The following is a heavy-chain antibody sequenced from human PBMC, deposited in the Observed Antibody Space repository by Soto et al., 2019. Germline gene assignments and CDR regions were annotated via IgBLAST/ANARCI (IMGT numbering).Heavy chain of an antibody. CDR2: IYPGDSDT. CDR3: ARHRHDYSNYSWYYGMDV. V-gene: IGHV5-51*01. D-gene: IGHD4-4*01. J-gene: IGHJ6*02. Sequence: GESLKISCKGSGYSFTSYWIGWVRQMPGKGLEWMGIIYPGDSDTRYSPSFQGQVTISADKSISTAYLQWSSLKASDTAMYYCARHRHDYSNYSWYYGMDVWGQGTTVTVSS. CDR1: GYSFTSYW.